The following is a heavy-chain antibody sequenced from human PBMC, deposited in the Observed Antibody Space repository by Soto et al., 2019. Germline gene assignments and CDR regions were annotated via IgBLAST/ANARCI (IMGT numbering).Heavy chain of an antibody. V-gene: IGHV3-33*01. CDR2: IWYDGSIK. Sequence: GESLRLSCAASGFSFGIYRMHWVRQAPGKGLEWVAVIWYDGSIKYHADSVKGRFTNSRDNSKNTVYLQMNSLRDEDTAVYYCARATSGSFDALDMWGQGTMVTVSS. CDR3: ARATSGSFDALDM. CDR1: GFSFGIYR. J-gene: IGHJ3*02. D-gene: IGHD1-26*01.